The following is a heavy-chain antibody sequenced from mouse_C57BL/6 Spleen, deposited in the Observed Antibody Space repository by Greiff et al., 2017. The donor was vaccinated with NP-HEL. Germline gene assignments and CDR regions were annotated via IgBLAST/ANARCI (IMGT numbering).Heavy chain of an antibody. J-gene: IGHJ1*03. V-gene: IGHV1-64*01. CDR3: ARVPQLGRGYFDV. Sequence: QVQLKQPGAELVKPGASVKLSCKASGYTFTSYWMHWVKQRPGQGLEWIGMIHPNSGSTNYNEKFKSKATLTVDKSSSTAYMQLSSLTSEDSAVYYCARVPQLGRGYFDVWGTGTTVTVSS. D-gene: IGHD4-1*02. CDR2: IHPNSGST. CDR1: GYTFTSYW.